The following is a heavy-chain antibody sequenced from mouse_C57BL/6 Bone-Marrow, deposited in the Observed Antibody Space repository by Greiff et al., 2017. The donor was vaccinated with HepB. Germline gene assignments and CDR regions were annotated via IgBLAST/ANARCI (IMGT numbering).Heavy chain of an antibody. CDR2: IHPNSGST. V-gene: IGHV1-64*01. CDR3: ARWRLRHAMDY. D-gene: IGHD2-4*01. Sequence: QVQLQQSGAELVKPGASVKLSCKASGYTFTSYWMHWVKQRPGQGLEWIGMIHPNSGSTNYNEKFKSKATLTVDKSSSTAYMQLSSLTSEDSAVYYCARWRLRHAMDYWGQVTSVTVSS. J-gene: IGHJ4*01. CDR1: GYTFTSYW.